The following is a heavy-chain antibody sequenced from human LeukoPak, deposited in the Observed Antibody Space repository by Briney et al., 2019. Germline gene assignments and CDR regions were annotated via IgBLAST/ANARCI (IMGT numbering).Heavy chain of an antibody. V-gene: IGHV3-30*04. CDR1: GFTFSSYA. CDR2: ISYDGSNK. CDR3: ARGIPGGYSYPYYYYYGMDV. J-gene: IGHJ6*02. Sequence: PGGSLRLSCAASGFTFSSYAMHWVRQAPGKGLEWVAVISYDGSNKYYADSVKGRFTISRDNSKNTLYLQMNSLRAEDTAVYYCARGIPGGYSYPYYYYYGMDVWGQGTTVTVSS. D-gene: IGHD5-18*01.